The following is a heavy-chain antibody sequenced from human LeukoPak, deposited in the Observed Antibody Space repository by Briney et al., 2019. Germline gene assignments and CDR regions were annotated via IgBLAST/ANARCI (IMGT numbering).Heavy chain of an antibody. D-gene: IGHD5/OR15-5a*01. CDR3: ARRIWSSSVWLFDY. V-gene: IGHV3-7*01. CDR1: GFPFNAYW. J-gene: IGHJ4*02. Sequence: GGSLRLSCAASGFPFNAYWMSWVRQAPGKGLEWLGNIKQDGSETYYVDSVKGRFTISRDNAKNSVYLQMNSLRAEDTAVYYCARRIWSSSVWLFDYWGQGTLVTVSS. CDR2: IKQDGSET.